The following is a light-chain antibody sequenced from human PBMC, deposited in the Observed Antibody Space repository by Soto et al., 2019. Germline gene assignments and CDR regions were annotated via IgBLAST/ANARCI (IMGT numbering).Light chain of an antibody. V-gene: IGLV1-36*01. CDR2: YDD. J-gene: IGLJ1*01. CDR3: AAWDDSLNGYV. CDR1: SSNIGNNA. Sequence: QSVLTQPPSASEAPRQRVTISCSGSSSNIGNNAVNWYQQLPGKAPKLLIYYDDLLPSGVSDRFSGSKSGTSASLAISGLQSEDEADYYCAAWDDSLNGYVFGTGTKLTVL.